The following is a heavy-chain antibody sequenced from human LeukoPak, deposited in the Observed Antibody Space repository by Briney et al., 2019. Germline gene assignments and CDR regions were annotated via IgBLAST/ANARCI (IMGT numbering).Heavy chain of an antibody. CDR3: AHDYGDYPYNFDY. CDR2: ITGSGGST. D-gene: IGHD4-17*01. Sequence: PGGSLRLSCAASGFSFSSYGMSWVRQAPGKGLEWVSTITGSGGSTYYADSVKGRFTISRDNSMNTLDLQMNSLRAEDTAVYYCAHDYGDYPYNFDYWGQGTLVTVSS. V-gene: IGHV3-23*01. J-gene: IGHJ4*02. CDR1: GFSFSSYG.